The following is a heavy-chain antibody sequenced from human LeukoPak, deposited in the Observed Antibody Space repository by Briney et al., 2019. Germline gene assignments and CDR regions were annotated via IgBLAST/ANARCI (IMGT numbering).Heavy chain of an antibody. Sequence: GGSLRLSCAASGFTFSSYAMSWVRQAPGKGLEWVSAISGSGGSTYYADSVKGRFTISRDNAKNSLYLQMDSLRAEDTAVYYCARGTTAFDYWGQGTLVTVSS. CDR1: GFTFSSYA. D-gene: IGHD1/OR15-1a*01. J-gene: IGHJ4*02. CDR2: ISGSGGST. CDR3: ARGTTAFDY. V-gene: IGHV3-23*01.